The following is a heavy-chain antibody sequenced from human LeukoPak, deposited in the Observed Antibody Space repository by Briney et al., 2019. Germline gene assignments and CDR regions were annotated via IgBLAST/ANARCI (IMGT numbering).Heavy chain of an antibody. Sequence: ASVKVSCKASGYTFTGYYMHWVRQAPGQGLEWMGWINPNSGGTNYAQKFQGRVTMTRNTSISTAYMTLSRLRSDDTAVYYCASGSYHLSAFDIWGQGTMVTVSS. CDR3: ASGSYHLSAFDI. V-gene: IGHV1-2*02. CDR1: GYTFTGYY. CDR2: INPNSGGT. D-gene: IGHD1-26*01. J-gene: IGHJ3*02.